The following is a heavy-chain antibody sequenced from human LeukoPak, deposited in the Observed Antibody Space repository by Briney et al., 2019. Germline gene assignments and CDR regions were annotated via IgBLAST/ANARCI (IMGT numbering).Heavy chain of an antibody. CDR2: IIPIFGTA. CDR1: GGTFSSYA. CDR3: KYSYGPQNDYYFDY. Sequence: SVKVSCKASGGTFSSYAISWVRQAPGQGLEWMGGIIPIFGTANYAQKFQGRVTITADESTSTAYMELNSLRAKDTAVYYCKYSYGPQNDYYFDYWGQGTLVTVSS. D-gene: IGHD5-18*01. J-gene: IGHJ4*02. V-gene: IGHV1-69*13.